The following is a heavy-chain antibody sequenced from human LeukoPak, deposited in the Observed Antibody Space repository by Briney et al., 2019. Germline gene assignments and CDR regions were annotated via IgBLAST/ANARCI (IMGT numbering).Heavy chain of an antibody. Sequence: PSETLSLTCTVSGGSISSGDYYWSWIRQPPGKGLEWIGYIYYSGSTYYNPSLKSRVTISVDTSKNQFSLKLSSVTAADTAVYYCAGDLGIGSGSSGYYYGMDVWGQGTTVTVSS. V-gene: IGHV4-30-4*01. CDR3: AGDLGIGSGSSGYYYGMDV. CDR1: GGSISSGDYY. CDR2: IYYSGST. D-gene: IGHD3-22*01. J-gene: IGHJ6*02.